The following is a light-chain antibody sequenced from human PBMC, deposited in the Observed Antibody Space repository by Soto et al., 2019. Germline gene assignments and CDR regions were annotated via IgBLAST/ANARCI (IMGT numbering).Light chain of an antibody. V-gene: IGLV9-49*01. CDR2: VGTGGIVG. CDR1: SGYSNYK. CDR3: GADHGSGSNFVHVV. J-gene: IGLJ2*01. Sequence: QSVLTQPPSASASLGASVTLTCTLSSGYSNYKVDWYQQRPGKGPRFVMRVGTGGIVGSKGDGIPDRFSVLGSGLNRYLTIKNIQEEDESDCHCGADHGSGSNFVHVVFGGGTKLTVL.